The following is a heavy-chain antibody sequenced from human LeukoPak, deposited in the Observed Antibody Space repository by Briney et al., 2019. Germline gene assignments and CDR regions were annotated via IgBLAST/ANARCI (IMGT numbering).Heavy chain of an antibody. D-gene: IGHD4-11*01. Sequence: GASVKVSCKASGGTFSSYAISWVRQAPGQGLEWMGGIIPIFGTANYAQKFQGRVTITTDESTSTAYMELSSLRSEDTAVYYCARGLHKQIHYYYCMDVWGKGTTVTVSS. V-gene: IGHV1-69*05. CDR1: GGTFSSYA. J-gene: IGHJ6*03. CDR3: ARGLHKQIHYYYCMDV. CDR2: IIPIFGTA.